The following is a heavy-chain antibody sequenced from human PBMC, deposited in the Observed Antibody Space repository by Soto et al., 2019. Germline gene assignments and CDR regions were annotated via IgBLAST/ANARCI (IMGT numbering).Heavy chain of an antibody. D-gene: IGHD4-4*01. J-gene: IGHJ4*02. CDR2: IDYSGNT. CDR1: GGSTSNSNFY. V-gene: IGHV4-39*01. CDR3: VRGGKYRLHETYFFDY. Sequence: QLQLQESGPGLVKPSETLSLSCSVSGGSTSNSNFYWGWIRQPPGRGLEWLGSIDYSGNTYYNPSVKSRVTISVDTSKSQFSVQLTSVTAADTAVYYCVRGGKYRLHETYFFDYWGQGALVTVSS.